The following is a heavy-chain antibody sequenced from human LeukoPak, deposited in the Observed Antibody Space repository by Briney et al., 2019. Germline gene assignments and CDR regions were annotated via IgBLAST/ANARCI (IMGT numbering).Heavy chain of an antibody. V-gene: IGHV1-2*04. CDR3: ARGDCSSTSCYGYYYYGMDV. CDR2: ISPNSGGT. D-gene: IGHD2-2*01. J-gene: IGHJ6*02. Sequence: EATVKVSCKASGYTFTGYYMHWVRQAPGQGLEWMGWISPNSGGTNYAQKFQGWVTMTRDTSISTAYMELSRLRSDDTAVYYCARGDCSSTSCYGYYYYGMDVWGQGTTVTVSS. CDR1: GYTFTGYY.